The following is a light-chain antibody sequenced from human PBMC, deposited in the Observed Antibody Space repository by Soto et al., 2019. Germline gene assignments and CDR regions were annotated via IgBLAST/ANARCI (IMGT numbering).Light chain of an antibody. Sequence: AIQLTQSPSSLSASVGDRVTITCRASQGISTLLAWYQQKPGKAPKLLIYHASTLESGVPSRFSGSGSGTEFSLTISSLQPDDFATYYCQQYNTYSFGQGTKVEIK. CDR3: QQYNTYS. J-gene: IGKJ1*01. CDR1: QGISTL. CDR2: HAS. V-gene: IGKV1-13*02.